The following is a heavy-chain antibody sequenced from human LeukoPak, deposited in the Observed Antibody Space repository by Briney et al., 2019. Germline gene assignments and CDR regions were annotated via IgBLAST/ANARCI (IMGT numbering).Heavy chain of an antibody. CDR3: ARATTVTTSPSGYFDY. D-gene: IGHD4-17*01. CDR1: GFTFSSYW. Sequence: GGSLRLSCAASGFTFSSYWMSWVRQAPGKGLEWVANIKQDGGEKYYVDSVKGRFTISRDNAKNSLYLQMNSLRAEDTAVYYCARATTVTTSPSGYFDYWGQGTLVTVSS. CDR2: IKQDGGEK. V-gene: IGHV3-7*04. J-gene: IGHJ4*02.